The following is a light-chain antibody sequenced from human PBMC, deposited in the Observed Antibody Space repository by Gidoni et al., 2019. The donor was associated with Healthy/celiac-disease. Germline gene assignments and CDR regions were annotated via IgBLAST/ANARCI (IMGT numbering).Light chain of an antibody. CDR2: GAS. J-gene: IGKJ4*01. CDR3: QQYNNWLPLT. Sequence: EIVMTQSPATLSVSPGERATLSCRASPSVSSNLAWYQQKPGQAPRLLIYGASTRATGIPARFSGSGSGTEFTLNISSLQSEDFAVYYCQQYNNWLPLTFGGGTKVEIK. CDR1: PSVSSN. V-gene: IGKV3-15*01.